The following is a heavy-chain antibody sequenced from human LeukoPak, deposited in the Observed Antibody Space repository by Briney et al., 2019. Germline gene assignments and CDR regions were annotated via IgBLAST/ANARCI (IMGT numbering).Heavy chain of an antibody. CDR1: GYTFTSYG. D-gene: IGHD3-10*01. Sequence: ASVKVSCKASGYTFTSYGISWVRQAPGQGLEWMGWISAYNGNTNYAQKLQGRVTMTTDTSTSTAYMELRSLRSDDTAVYYCARDRFASIYYGSGNYYNAFDYWGQGTLVTVSS. CDR2: ISAYNGNT. CDR3: ARDRFASIYYGSGNYYNAFDY. V-gene: IGHV1-18*01. J-gene: IGHJ4*02.